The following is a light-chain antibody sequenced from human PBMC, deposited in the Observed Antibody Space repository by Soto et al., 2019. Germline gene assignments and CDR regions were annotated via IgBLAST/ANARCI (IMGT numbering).Light chain of an antibody. V-gene: IGLV1-47*01. CDR2: RNN. Sequence: QSVLNQPPSASGTPGQRVTISCSGSSSNIGRNYVYWYQQLPGTAPKLLIYRNNQRPSGVPDRFSGSKSGTSASLAISGLRSEDEADYYCTAWDGSLSVWVFGGGTKLTVL. CDR3: TAWDGSLSVWV. J-gene: IGLJ3*02. CDR1: SSNIGRNY.